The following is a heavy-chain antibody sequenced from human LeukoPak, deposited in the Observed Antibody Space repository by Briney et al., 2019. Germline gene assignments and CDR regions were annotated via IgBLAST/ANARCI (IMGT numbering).Heavy chain of an antibody. V-gene: IGHV3-48*01. J-gene: IGHJ4*02. CDR3: ARDHRWGFDY. CDR1: GFTFSTYS. Sequence: GGSLRLSCAASGFTFSTYSVNWVRQAPGKGLEWVSYIRSRDRTIYYADSVKGRFTISTDNAENSLYLQMNSLRTEDTAVYYCARDHRWGFDYWGRGTLVTVSS. D-gene: IGHD7-27*01. CDR2: IRSRDRTI.